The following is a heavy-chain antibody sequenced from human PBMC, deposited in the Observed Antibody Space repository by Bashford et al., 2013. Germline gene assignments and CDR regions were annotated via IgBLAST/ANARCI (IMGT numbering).Heavy chain of an antibody. V-gene: IGHV4-39*02. Sequence: SETLSLTCSVSGASLISSSYYWGWIRQPPGKGLEWIATSFNSGDTIYNPSLKSRATISEDTSKAHFYLNVTSVTAADTAVYYCARRAMFLPLGEFSYFFDYWGQGIVVTVSS. CDR2: SFNSGDT. CDR3: ARRAMFLPLGEFSYFFDY. J-gene: IGHJ4*02. D-gene: IGHD3-16*01. CDR1: GASLISSSYY.